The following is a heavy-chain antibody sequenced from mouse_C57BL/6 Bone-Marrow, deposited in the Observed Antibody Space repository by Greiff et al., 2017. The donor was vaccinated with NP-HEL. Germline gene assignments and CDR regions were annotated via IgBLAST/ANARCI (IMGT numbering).Heavy chain of an antibody. J-gene: IGHJ3*01. Sequence: QVQLKQPGAELVRPGTSVKLSCKASGYTFTSYWMHWVKQRPGQGLEWIGVIDPSDSYTNYNQKFKGKATLTVDTSSSTAYMQLSSLTSEDSAVYYCARIYYGSSPSAWFAYWGQGTLVTVSA. CDR3: ARIYYGSSPSAWFAY. V-gene: IGHV1-59*01. CDR1: GYTFTSYW. D-gene: IGHD1-1*01. CDR2: IDPSDSYT.